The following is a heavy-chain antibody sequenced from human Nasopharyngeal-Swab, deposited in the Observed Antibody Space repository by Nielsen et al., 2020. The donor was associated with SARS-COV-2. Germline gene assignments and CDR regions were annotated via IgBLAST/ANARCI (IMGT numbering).Heavy chain of an antibody. J-gene: IGHJ4*02. CDR1: GYSFTSYW. Sequence: KVSCKGYGYSFTSYWIGWVRQMPGKGLEWMGIIYPGDSDTRYSPSFQGQVTISADKSISTAYLQWSSLKASDTAMYYCARREGSSSWYGMASFDYWGQGTLVTVSS. CDR2: IYPGDSDT. V-gene: IGHV5-51*01. CDR3: ARREGSSSWYGMASFDY. D-gene: IGHD6-13*01.